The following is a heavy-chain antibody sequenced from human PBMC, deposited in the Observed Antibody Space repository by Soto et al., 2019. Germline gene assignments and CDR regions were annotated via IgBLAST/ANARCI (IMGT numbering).Heavy chain of an antibody. CDR2: GIPISGTA. CDR1: GGTFSSYA. D-gene: IGHD2-2*01. CDR3: ARSQGSSTSLEIYYYYYYGMDV. Sequence: QVQLVQSGAEVKKPGSSVKVSCKASGGTFSSYAISWVRQAPGQGLEWMGGGIPISGTANLAQKFQGRGTITADESTSTAYMELSSLRSEDTAVYYCARSQGSSTSLEIYYYYYYGMDVWGQGTTVTVSS. V-gene: IGHV1-69*01. J-gene: IGHJ6*02.